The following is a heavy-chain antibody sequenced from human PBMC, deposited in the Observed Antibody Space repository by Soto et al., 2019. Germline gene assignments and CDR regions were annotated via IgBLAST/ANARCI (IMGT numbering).Heavy chain of an antibody. Sequence: SETLSLTCTVSGGSISSGGYYWSWIRQHPGKGLEWIGYIYYSGSTYYNPSLKSRVTISVDTSKNQFSLKLSSVTAADTAVYYCATAWGYGGKASNWFDPWGQGTPVPVSS. CDR1: GGSISSGGYY. CDR2: IYYSGST. V-gene: IGHV4-31*02. CDR3: ATAWGYGGKASNWFDP. J-gene: IGHJ5*02. D-gene: IGHD4-17*01.